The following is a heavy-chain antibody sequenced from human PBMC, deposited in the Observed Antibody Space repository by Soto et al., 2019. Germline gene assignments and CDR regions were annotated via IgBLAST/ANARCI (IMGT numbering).Heavy chain of an antibody. Sequence: PGGSLRLSCAASGFTFNSYGMHWVRQGPGNGLEWVAFISYDSTKTYYADSVKGRFTISRDNSSSALYVQMNSLTGEDTAVYYCARDPTRFSPHAFDIWGQGTMVTVSS. J-gene: IGHJ3*02. D-gene: IGHD3-3*01. CDR1: GFTFNSYG. CDR2: ISYDSTKT. V-gene: IGHV3-30*03. CDR3: ARDPTRFSPHAFDI.